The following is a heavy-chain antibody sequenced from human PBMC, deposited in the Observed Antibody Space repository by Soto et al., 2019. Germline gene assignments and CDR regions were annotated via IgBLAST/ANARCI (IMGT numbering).Heavy chain of an antibody. D-gene: IGHD6-13*01. J-gene: IGHJ5*02. CDR1: GGSISSYY. Sequence: SSETLSLTCSVSGGSISSYYWSWIRQPPGKGLEWIGYIYYSGSTNYNPSLKSRVTISVDTSKNQFSLKLSSVTAADTAVYYCARDLYSSSWYEENWFDPWGQGTMVTVYS. CDR2: IYYSGST. CDR3: ARDLYSSSWYEENWFDP. V-gene: IGHV4-59*01.